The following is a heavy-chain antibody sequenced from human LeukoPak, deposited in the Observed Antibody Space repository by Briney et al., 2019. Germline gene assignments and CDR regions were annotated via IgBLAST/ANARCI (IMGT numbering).Heavy chain of an antibody. Sequence: GGSLRLSCAASGFTFSSYAMSWVRQAPGKGLECVSTISGSGGTTYYADSVMGRFTISRDNSKNTLYLQMNSLRVDDTAVYYCGKLKSSGYLIEYWGQGTLVTVFS. J-gene: IGHJ4*02. CDR3: GKLKSSGYLIEY. CDR2: ISGSGGTT. CDR1: GFTFSSYA. D-gene: IGHD3-22*01. V-gene: IGHV3-23*01.